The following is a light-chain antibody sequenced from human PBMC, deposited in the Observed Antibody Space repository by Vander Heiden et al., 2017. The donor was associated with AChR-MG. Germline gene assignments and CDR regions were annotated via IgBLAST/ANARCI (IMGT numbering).Light chain of an antibody. J-gene: IGKJ1*01. V-gene: IGKV2-28*01. CDR3: RQVLQTPPM. CDR1: QSLLHSNGYNY. Sequence: DIVITQSPLSLPVTPGEPASISCRSSQSLLHSNGYNYLAWYLQKPGQVPQLLIYLGSNLASGVPDRFSGSGSGTDFTLKISRVEAEDVGVYYCRQVLQTPPMFGQGTKVEIK. CDR2: LGS.